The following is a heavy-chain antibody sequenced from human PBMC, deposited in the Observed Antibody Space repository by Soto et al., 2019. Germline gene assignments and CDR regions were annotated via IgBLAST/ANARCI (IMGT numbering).Heavy chain of an antibody. CDR2: INQSGST. V-gene: IGHV4-34*01. CDR3: ARFKNGGDSGTDQAYYFDY. D-gene: IGHD2-21*01. J-gene: IGHJ4*02. CDR1: GGSLSGYY. Sequence: QVQLQQWGAGLLKPAETLSLTCAVYGGSLSGYYWSWLRQPPGKGLEWIGEINQSGSTNYNPALKSRVTISIDTSRNQFSLKVNSVTAADAALYYCARFKNGGDSGTDQAYYFDYWGQGTLVTVSS.